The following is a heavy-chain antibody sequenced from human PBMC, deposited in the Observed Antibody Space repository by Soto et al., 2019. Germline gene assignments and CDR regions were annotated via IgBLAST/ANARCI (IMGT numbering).Heavy chain of an antibody. CDR2: IYYSGST. V-gene: IGHV4-59*01. Sequence: PSETLSLTCTVSGGSISSYYWSWIRQPPGKGLEWIGYIYYSGSTNYNPSLKSRVTISVDTSKNQFSLKLSSVTAADTAVYYCAILDYGDSNFDYWGQGTLVTVS. J-gene: IGHJ4*02. D-gene: IGHD4-17*01. CDR1: GGSISSYY. CDR3: AILDYGDSNFDY.